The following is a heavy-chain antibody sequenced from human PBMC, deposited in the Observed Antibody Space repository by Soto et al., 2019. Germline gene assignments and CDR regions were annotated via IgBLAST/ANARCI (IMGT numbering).Heavy chain of an antibody. D-gene: IGHD3-16*01. CDR1: GYTFTSYG. J-gene: IGHJ5*02. CDR3: ARVLVSTPNWFDP. Sequence: QVQLVQSGAEVKKPGASVKVSCKASGYTFTSYGISWVRQAPGQGLEWMGWISAYNGNTNYAQKLQGRVTMTTDTTTSTAYRELRSLRSDDTAVDYCARVLVSTPNWFDPWGQGILVTVSS. CDR2: ISAYNGNT. V-gene: IGHV1-18*01.